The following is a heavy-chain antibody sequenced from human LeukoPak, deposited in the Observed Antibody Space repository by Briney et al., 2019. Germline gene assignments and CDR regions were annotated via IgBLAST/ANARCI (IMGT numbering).Heavy chain of an antibody. CDR1: GFTFISHS. CDR2: ISSSSSYM. V-gene: IGHV3-21*01. Sequence: PGGSLRLSCAASGFTFISHSMNWFGQPPGKGLEWVSSISSSSSYMYYADSVKGRFTISRDNAKNSLYLQMNSLRAEDTAVYYCARDLGGWYFDYWGQGTLVTVSS. D-gene: IGHD2-15*01. CDR3: ARDLGGWYFDY. J-gene: IGHJ4*02.